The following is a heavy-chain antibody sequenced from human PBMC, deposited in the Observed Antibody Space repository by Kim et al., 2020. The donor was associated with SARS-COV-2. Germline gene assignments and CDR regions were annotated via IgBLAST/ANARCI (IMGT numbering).Heavy chain of an antibody. Sequence: SQTLSLTCAVSGDSVSRKNVAWNWLRQSPSRGLEWLGRTYYRSKWYNEYAESVKGRITINADTSKDQFSLQLTSVTPEDTAVYYCAEGRYYYYAMDVWGQGTAVTVSS. CDR1: GDSVSRKNVA. CDR2: TYYRSKWYN. J-gene: IGHJ6*02. V-gene: IGHV6-1*01. CDR3: AEGRYYYYAMDV.